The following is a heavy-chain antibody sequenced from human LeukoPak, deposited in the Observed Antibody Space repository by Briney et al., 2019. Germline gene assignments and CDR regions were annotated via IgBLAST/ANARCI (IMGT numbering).Heavy chain of an antibody. CDR2: IYSGGST. CDR3: AREGLLAAAGTSDYYYGMDV. Sequence: GGSLRLSCAASGFTVSSNYISWVRQAPGKGLEWVSVIYSGGSTYYADSVKGRFTISRDNSKNTLYLQMNSLRAEDTAVYYCAREGLLAAAGTSDYYYGMDVWGQGTTVTVSS. V-gene: IGHV3-66*01. J-gene: IGHJ6*02. D-gene: IGHD6-13*01. CDR1: GFTVSSNY.